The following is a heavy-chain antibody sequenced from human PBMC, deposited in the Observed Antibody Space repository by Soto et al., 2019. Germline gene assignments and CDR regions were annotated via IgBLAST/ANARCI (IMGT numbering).Heavy chain of an antibody. J-gene: IGHJ5*02. V-gene: IGHV3-7*01. CDR3: ARWDHDSSGSYWLDP. D-gene: IGHD3-22*01. CDR1: GFSFSSYW. Sequence: EVQLVESGGNLVQPGGSLRLSCAASGFSFSSYWMGWVRQAPGKGLEWVASMKQDGSIQYYVDSVKGRLTISRDNAKNSLYLQMNSLRAEDTAVYYCARWDHDSSGSYWLDPWGQGTLVIVSS. CDR2: MKQDGSIQ.